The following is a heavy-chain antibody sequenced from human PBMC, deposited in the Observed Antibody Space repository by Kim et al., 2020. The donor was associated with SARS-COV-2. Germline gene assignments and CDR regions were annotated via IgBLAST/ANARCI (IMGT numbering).Heavy chain of an antibody. D-gene: IGHD6-19*01. V-gene: IGHV1-46*01. CDR3: AIAPGLGGAFDI. CDR2: INPSGGST. J-gene: IGHJ3*02. CDR1: GYTFTSYY. Sequence: ASVKVSCKASGYTFTSYYMHWVRQAPGQGLEWMGIINPSGGSTSYAQKFQGRVTMTRDTSTSTVYMELSSLRSEDTAVYYCAIAPGLGGAFDIWGQGTMVTVSS.